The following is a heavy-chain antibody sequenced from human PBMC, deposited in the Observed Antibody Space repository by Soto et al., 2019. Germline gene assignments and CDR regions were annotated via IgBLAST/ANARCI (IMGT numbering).Heavy chain of an antibody. J-gene: IGHJ4*02. V-gene: IGHV4-38-2*01. CDR1: GYSVRDGYY. Sequence: PSETLSLTCAVSGYSVRDGYYLGWIRQPPGKGLEWIGSINRSEKTYYNPSLKSRLTISVDTSKNQISLTLSSVTAADTAIYYCARSRDDYGSYVDYWGQGTLVTGFS. D-gene: IGHD4-17*01. CDR3: ARSRDDYGSYVDY. CDR2: INRSEKT.